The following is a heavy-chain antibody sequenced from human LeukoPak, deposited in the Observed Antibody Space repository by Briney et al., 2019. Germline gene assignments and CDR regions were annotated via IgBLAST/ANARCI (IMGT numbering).Heavy chain of an antibody. D-gene: IGHD1-26*01. CDR3: ARDLRGYGSAFDI. CDR1: GFTFSSYA. CDR2: ISYDGSNK. J-gene: IGHJ3*02. V-gene: IGHV3-30*04. Sequence: GGSLRLSCAASGFTFSSYAMHWVRQAPGKGLEWVAGISYDGSNKYYADSVKGRFTISRDNSKNTLYLQMTSLRAEDTAVYYCARDLRGYGSAFDIWGQGTMVTVSS.